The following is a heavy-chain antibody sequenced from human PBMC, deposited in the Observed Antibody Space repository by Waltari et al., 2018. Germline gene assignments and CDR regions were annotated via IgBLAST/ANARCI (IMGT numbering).Heavy chain of an antibody. V-gene: IGHV1-69*01. Sequence: QVQLVQSGAEVKKPGSSVKVSCKASGGTFSSYAISWVRQAPGQGLEWMGGIIPIFGTANYAQKVQGRVTITADESTSTAYMELSSLRSEDTAVYYCARVVTMVRGARYYYYGMDVWGQGTTVTVSS. D-gene: IGHD3-10*01. CDR2: IIPIFGTA. CDR1: GGTFSSYA. CDR3: ARVVTMVRGARYYYYGMDV. J-gene: IGHJ6*02.